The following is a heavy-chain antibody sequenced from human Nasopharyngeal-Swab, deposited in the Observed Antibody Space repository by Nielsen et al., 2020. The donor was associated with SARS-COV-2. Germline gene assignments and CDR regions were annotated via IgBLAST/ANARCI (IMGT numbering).Heavy chain of an antibody. J-gene: IGHJ4*01. V-gene: IGHV4-34*01. CDR3: ARGAPGY. CDR2: IYHSGRT. Sequence: SETLSLTCAVSGGSFSDYNWSWIRRPPGKGLEWIGNIYHSGRTNYNPSLKSRLAISIDTSKKQFSLKLSSVTAADTAVYYCARGAPGYWGQGTLVTVSS. CDR1: GGSFSDYN.